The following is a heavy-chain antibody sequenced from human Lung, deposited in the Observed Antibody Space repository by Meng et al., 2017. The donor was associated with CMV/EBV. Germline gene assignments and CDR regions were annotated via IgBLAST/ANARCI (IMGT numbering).Heavy chain of an antibody. CDR3: ARFLDSWFYFET. V-gene: IGHV4-61*01. J-gene: IGHJ5*02. Sequence: SETLSLTCTVSGGSVSSGSYYWSWIRQPPGRGLEWIGYVHYSGSTNYNPSLKSRVTISLDTSKNQFSLRLSSVTAADTAVYFCARFLDSWFYFETWGQGTPVTVSS. D-gene: IGHD3-9*01. CDR1: GGSVSSGSYY. CDR2: VHYSGST.